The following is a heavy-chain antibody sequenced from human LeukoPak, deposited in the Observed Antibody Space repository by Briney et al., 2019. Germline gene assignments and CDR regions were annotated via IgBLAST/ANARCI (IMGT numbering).Heavy chain of an antibody. CDR3: ARDLDILTGYSHDAFDI. Sequence: SLKVSCTASGGTFSSYAMSWVRQAPGQGLEWMGRIIPILGIANYAQKFQGRVTITADKSTSTAYMELSSLRSEDTAVYYCARDLDILTGYSHDAFDIWGQGTMVTVSS. D-gene: IGHD3-9*01. CDR1: GGTFSSYA. V-gene: IGHV1-69*04. CDR2: IIPILGIA. J-gene: IGHJ3*02.